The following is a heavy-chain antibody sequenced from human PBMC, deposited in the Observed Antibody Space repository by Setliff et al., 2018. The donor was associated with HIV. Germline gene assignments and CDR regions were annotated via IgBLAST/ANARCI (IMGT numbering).Heavy chain of an antibody. Sequence: GGSLRLSCAASGFTFSNAWMSWVRQAPGKGLEWVGRIQSKTDGGATDYAAPVKGRFTISRDDSQNTLFLQMNSLILEDTAVYYCARDGEYYYGSGLYYYYYYMDVWGKGTTVTVSS. CDR3: ARDGEYYYGSGLYYYYYYMDV. D-gene: IGHD3-10*01. CDR1: GFTFSNAW. CDR2: IQSKTDGGAT. V-gene: IGHV3-15*01. J-gene: IGHJ6*03.